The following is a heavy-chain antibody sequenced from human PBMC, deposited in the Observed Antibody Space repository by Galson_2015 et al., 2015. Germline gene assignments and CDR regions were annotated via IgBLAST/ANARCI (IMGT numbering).Heavy chain of an antibody. CDR1: GGSISSSNW. J-gene: IGHJ4*02. V-gene: IGHV4-4*02. Sequence: SETLSLTCAVSGGSISSSNWWSWVRQPPGKGLEWIGEIYHSGSTNYNPSLKSRVTISVDKSKNQFSLKLSSVTAADTAVYYCARSPVGIAVAALYYFDYWGQGTLVTVSS. D-gene: IGHD6-19*01. CDR2: IYHSGST. CDR3: ARSPVGIAVAALYYFDY.